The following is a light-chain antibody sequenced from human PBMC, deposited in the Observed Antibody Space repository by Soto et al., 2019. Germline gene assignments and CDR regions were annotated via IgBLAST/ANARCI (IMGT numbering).Light chain of an antibody. V-gene: IGKV3-20*01. Sequence: EIVLTQSPGTLSLSPGDRATLSCRASQSVSSSDLAWYQQKPGQAPRLLIYGASTRATGIPDRFSGSGSGTDFTLTISRLEPEDFAVYYCQQYGGSPLYIFGQGTKLEIK. CDR1: QSVSSSD. CDR3: QQYGGSPLYI. CDR2: GAS. J-gene: IGKJ2*01.